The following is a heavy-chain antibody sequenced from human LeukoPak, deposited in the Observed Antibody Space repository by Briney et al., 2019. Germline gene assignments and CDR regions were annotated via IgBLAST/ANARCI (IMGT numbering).Heavy chain of an antibody. CDR1: GYTFTGYY. CDR2: INPNSGGT. V-gene: IGHV1-2*06. D-gene: IGHD1-26*01. J-gene: IGHJ5*02. CDR3: ARVPGGVPYNWFDP. Sequence: ASVKVSFMSSGYTFTGYYMNWVRQAPGQGLEWMGRINPNSGGTDYAQKFQGRVTMTRDTSISTAYMELNRLRSDDTAVYYCARVPGGVPYNWFDPWGQGTLVTVSS.